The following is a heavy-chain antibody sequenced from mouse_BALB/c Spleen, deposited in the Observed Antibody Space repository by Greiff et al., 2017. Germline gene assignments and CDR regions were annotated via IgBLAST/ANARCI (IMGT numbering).Heavy chain of an antibody. CDR3: ARGHYYDYPFDY. J-gene: IGHJ2*01. Sequence: EVHLEESGAGLVQPGGSLKLSCAASGFTFSSYGMSWVRQTPDKRLEWVGTIDSNGGSTYYPYSVKGRFTISRDNAKNTLYLQMSSLKSEDTAMYYCARGHYYDYPFDYWGQGTTLTVSS. CDR2: IDSNGGST. CDR1: GFTFSSYG. V-gene: IGHV5-6-3*01. D-gene: IGHD1-2*01.